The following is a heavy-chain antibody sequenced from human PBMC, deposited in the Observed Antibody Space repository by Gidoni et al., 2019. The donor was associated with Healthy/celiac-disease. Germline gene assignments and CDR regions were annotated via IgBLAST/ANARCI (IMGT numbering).Heavy chain of an antibody. CDR1: GYTFNSYG. V-gene: IGHV1-18*01. Sequence: QVQLVQPGAEGKKPGASVKVSCQASGYTFNSYGISWVRQAPGQGLEWMGWISAYNGHTNYAHKLQGRVTMTTGTSTSTAYMELWSLRSDDTAWYYCAGDRVTMVRGVLWFDPWGQGTLVTVSA. J-gene: IGHJ5*02. CDR3: AGDRVTMVRGVLWFDP. CDR2: ISAYNGHT. D-gene: IGHD3-10*01.